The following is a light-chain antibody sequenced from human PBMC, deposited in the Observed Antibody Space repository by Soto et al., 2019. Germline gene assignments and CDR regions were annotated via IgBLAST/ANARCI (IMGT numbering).Light chain of an antibody. V-gene: IGKV3-20*01. CDR2: GAS. CDR1: QSISSNC. J-gene: IGKJ4*01. CDR3: QQYGTSPRLT. Sequence: EIVLTQSPGTLSLSPGERATLSCRASQSISSNCLAWYQQRPGQAPRLLIYGASSRATGIPDRCSGSGSGTDFAITISRLEPEDVAVYYCQQYGTSPRLTFGGGTKVEIK.